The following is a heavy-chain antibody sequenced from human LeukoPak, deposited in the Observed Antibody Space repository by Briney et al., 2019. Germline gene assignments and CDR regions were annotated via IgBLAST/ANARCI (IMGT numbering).Heavy chain of an antibody. Sequence: SGGSLRLSCAASGFTFSSFWMSWVRQAPGKGLEWVAHIKEDGSMQSYVDSVKGRFTISRDNAKNSVCLQMNSLRAEDTAVYYCARVVTWFDPWGQGSLVTVSS. CDR1: GFTFSSFW. CDR3: ARVVTWFDP. V-gene: IGHV3-7*04. CDR2: IKEDGSMQ. J-gene: IGHJ5*02.